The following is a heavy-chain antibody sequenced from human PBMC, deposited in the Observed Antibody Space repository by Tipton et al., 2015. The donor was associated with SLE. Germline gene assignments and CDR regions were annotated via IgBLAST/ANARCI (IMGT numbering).Heavy chain of an antibody. CDR3: ARDSLITMIDF. CDR2: IYTDGSP. J-gene: IGHJ4*02. Sequence: SLRLSCAASGFTFRSYTMNWVRQAPGKGLEWVSIIYTDGSPYNADSVKGRFTISRDNSKNTVYLQMNSLRAEDTAVYYCARDSLITMIDFWGQGTLVTVSS. CDR1: GFTFRSYT. V-gene: IGHV3-53*01. D-gene: IGHD3-22*01.